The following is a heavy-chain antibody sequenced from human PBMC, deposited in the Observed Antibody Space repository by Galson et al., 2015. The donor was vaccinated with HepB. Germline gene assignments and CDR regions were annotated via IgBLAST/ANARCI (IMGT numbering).Heavy chain of an antibody. J-gene: IGHJ4*02. D-gene: IGHD3-22*01. CDR2: ISHXXXXX. Sequence: GLEWVAVISHXXXXXXXAXXXKGRFTISRDNXKNTLYLXMNSLRAEDTAVYYCARGYYYDSSGYRPFDYWGQGTLVTVSS. CDR3: ARGYYYDSSGYRPFDY. V-gene: IGHV3-30*04.